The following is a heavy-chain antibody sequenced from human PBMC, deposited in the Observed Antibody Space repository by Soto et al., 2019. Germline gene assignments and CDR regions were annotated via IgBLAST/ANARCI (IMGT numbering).Heavy chain of an antibody. Sequence: SETLSLTCAVYGGSVSGYYWSWIRQPPGKGLEWIGEINHSGSTTNYNPSLKSRVTVSVDTSKNRFSLNLTSVTAADTAVYYFAIGRRYYCSEIKGNWFDPWGQRILVTVSS. CDR3: AIGRRYYCSEIKGNWFDP. CDR2: INHSGSTT. J-gene: IGHJ5*02. V-gene: IGHV4-34*01. D-gene: IGHD3-10*01. CDR1: GGSVSGYY.